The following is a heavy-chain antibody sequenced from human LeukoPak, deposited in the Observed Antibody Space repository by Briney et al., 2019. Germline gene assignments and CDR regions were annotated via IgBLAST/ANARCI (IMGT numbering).Heavy chain of an antibody. J-gene: IGHJ4*02. CDR2: IRSKTDGGTT. D-gene: IGHD1/OR15-1a*01. CDR1: GLSFTSAW. V-gene: IGHV3-15*01. Sequence: GGSLRLSCAASGLSFTSAWMHWVRQAPGKGLEWVGCIRSKTDGGTTDYAAPVKGRFTISRDDSQNTLYLQMDSLKTEDTAVYYCSTYNMNNGWYWGQGTLATVSS. CDR3: STYNMNNGWY.